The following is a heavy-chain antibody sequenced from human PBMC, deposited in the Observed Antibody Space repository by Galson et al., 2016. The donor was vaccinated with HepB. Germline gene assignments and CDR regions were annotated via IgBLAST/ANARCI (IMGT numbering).Heavy chain of an antibody. CDR1: GFSLSTRGVG. Sequence: PALVKPTQTLTLTCTCSGFSLSTRGVGVGWIRQPPGKALEWLTIIYWDDDKRYSPSLKSRVTITTDTSKNQVVLTMTNMDPVDTATYYCAYRRDLGSDNYWYWGQGTLVTVSS. J-gene: IGHJ4*02. D-gene: IGHD3-10*01. CDR3: AYRRDLGSDNYWY. CDR2: IYWDDDK. V-gene: IGHV2-5*02.